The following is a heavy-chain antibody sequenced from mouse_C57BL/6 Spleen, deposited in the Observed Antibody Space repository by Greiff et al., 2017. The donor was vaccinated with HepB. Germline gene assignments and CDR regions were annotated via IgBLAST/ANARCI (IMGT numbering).Heavy chain of an antibody. J-gene: IGHJ2*01. CDR2: ISSGSSTI. V-gene: IGHV5-17*01. CDR1: GFTFSDYG. CDR3: AREDYYGSSPYYFDY. D-gene: IGHD1-1*01. Sequence: VQLKESGGGLVKPGGSLKLSCAASGFTFSDYGMHWVRQAPEKGLEWVAYISSGSSTIYYADTVKGRFTISRDNAKNTLFLQMTSLRSEDTAMYYCAREDYYGSSPYYFDYWGQGTTLTVSS.